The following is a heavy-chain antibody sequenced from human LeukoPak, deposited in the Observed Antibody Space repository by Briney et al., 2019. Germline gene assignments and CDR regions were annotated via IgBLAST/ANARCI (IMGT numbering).Heavy chain of an antibody. CDR3: TRDRGYCSSTSCYAWFDP. J-gene: IGHJ5*02. Sequence: PAGSLRLSCTASGFTFGDYAMSWVRQAPGKGLAWVGFIRDKTYGGTTEYAASVKGRFTISRDDSRSIAYLQMNGLKTEDTAVYYCTRDRGYCSSTSCYAWFDPWGQGTLVTVSS. CDR1: GFTFGDYA. CDR2: IRDKTYGGTT. D-gene: IGHD2-2*01. V-gene: IGHV3-49*04.